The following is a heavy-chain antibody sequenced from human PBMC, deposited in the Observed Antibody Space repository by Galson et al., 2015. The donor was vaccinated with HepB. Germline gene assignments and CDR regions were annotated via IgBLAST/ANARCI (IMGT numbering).Heavy chain of an antibody. J-gene: IGHJ4*02. CDR1: GFTFSNSA. V-gene: IGHV3-23*01. Sequence: SLRLSCAASGFTFSNSAMNWVRQAPGKGLEWVSGISPRGDSTFYADSEKGRFTISRDNSKNTVYLQMNSLRAEDTAVYYCAKSRTTVTTAFEYWGQGTLVTVSS. CDR2: ISPRGDST. D-gene: IGHD4-17*01. CDR3: AKSRTTVTTAFEY.